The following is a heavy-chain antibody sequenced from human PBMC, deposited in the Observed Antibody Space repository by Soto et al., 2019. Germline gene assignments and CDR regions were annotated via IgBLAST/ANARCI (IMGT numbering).Heavy chain of an antibody. J-gene: IGHJ4*02. V-gene: IGHV3-74*01. D-gene: IGHD6-19*01. CDR3: ARGSSGWPLDY. Sequence: GGSLRLSCAASGFTFSGYAMSWVRQAPGKGLVWVARINRDGTATTYADSVTGRFTISRDNSKNTLYLQMNSLRAEDTAVYYCARGSSGWPLDYWGQGTLVTVSS. CDR2: INRDGTAT. CDR1: GFTFSGYA.